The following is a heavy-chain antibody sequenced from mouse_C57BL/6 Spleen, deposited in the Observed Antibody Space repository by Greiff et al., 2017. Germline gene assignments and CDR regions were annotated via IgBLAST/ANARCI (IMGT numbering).Heavy chain of an antibody. J-gene: IGHJ1*03. CDR2: IYPGDGDT. D-gene: IGHD4-1*01. Sequence: QVQLQQSGPELVKPGASVKISCKASGYAFSSSWMNWVKQRPGKGLEWIGRIYPGDGDTNYNGKFKGKATLTADKSSSTAYMQLSSLTSEDSAVYFCARSTGTGDFDVWGTGTTVTVSS. CDR3: ARSTGTGDFDV. CDR1: GYAFSSSW. V-gene: IGHV1-82*01.